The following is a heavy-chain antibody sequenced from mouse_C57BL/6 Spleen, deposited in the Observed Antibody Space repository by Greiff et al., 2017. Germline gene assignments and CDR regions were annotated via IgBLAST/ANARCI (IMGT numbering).Heavy chain of an antibody. CDR2: IYPRSGNT. D-gene: IGHD2-4*01. V-gene: IGHV1-81*01. CDR3: ARQIYYDYGPFAY. J-gene: IGHJ3*01. Sequence: QVQLQQSGAELARPGASEKLSCKASGYTFTSYGISWVKQRTGQGLEWIGEIYPRSGNTYYNEKFKGKATLTADKSSSTAYMELRSLTSEYSAVYFCARQIYYDYGPFAYWGQGTLVTVSA. CDR1: GYTFTSYG.